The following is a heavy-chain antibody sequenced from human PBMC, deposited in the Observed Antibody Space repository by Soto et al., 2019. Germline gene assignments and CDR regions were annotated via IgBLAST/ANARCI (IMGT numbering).Heavy chain of an antibody. Sequence: GGSLRLSCAASGFSVRSNYMSWVRQAPGKGLDWVSVFESGGSIYYADSVKGRFIISRDYAKNTVDLQMNSLRVEDTAVYYCARAGVTPHFFDYWGQGTLVTVSS. V-gene: IGHV3-53*01. CDR1: GFSVRSNY. CDR3: ARAGVTPHFFDY. D-gene: IGHD3-3*02. CDR2: FESGGSI. J-gene: IGHJ4*02.